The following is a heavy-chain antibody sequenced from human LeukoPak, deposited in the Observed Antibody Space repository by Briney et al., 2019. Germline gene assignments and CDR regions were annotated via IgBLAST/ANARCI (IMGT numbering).Heavy chain of an antibody. V-gene: IGHV1-2*04. D-gene: IGHD6-13*01. J-gene: IGHJ4*02. CDR3: ARGEEYSSSWFFDY. CDR2: INPNSGGT. Sequence: GASVKVSCKASGGTFSSYAISWVRQAPGQGLEWMGWINPNSGGTNYAQKFQGWVTMTRDTSISTAYMELSRLRSDDTAVYYCARGEEYSSSWFFDYWGQGTLVTVSS. CDR1: GGTFSSYA.